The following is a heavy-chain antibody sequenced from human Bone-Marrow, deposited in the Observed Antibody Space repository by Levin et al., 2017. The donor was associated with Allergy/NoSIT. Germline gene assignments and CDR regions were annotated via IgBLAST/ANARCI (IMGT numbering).Heavy chain of an antibody. D-gene: IGHD5-12*01. CDR2: INQDGSET. Sequence: PGGSLRLSCAASGFTFSDYWMGWARQAPGKGLEWVANINQDGSETYYVDSVKGRFTISRDNAKNSLSLQMNSVRFEDTAAYYCARLGYRRPDYWGQGTRVTVSS. CDR1: GFTFSDYW. J-gene: IGHJ4*02. CDR3: ARLGYRRPDY. V-gene: IGHV3-7*01.